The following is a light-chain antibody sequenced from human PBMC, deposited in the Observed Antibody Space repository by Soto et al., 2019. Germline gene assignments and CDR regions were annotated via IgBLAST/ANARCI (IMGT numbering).Light chain of an antibody. CDR3: QQYNYYWT. CDR2: KTS. CDR1: QNINRW. J-gene: IGKJ1*01. Sequence: DIQMTQSPSTLSASVGDRVTITCRASQNINRWLAWYQQKPGQAHKPLIYKTSSLESGVPSRFSGNGSGTEFSLTISSLHPDDSATYFCQQYNYYWTFGQGTKVEIK. V-gene: IGKV1-5*03.